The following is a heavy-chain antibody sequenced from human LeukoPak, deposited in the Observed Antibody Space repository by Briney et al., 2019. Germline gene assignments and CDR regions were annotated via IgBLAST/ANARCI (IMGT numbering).Heavy chain of an antibody. V-gene: IGHV3-15*01. CDR1: GFSFKDSW. Sequence: GGSLRLSCEASGFSFKDSWLSWVRQAPGKGLEWVGRIKSTSDGETIDYAAPVKGRFTISRDDSINTLYLQMDNLKSEDTAVYLCTTEPDYHHILTFLYYWGQGTLVTVSS. D-gene: IGHD3-9*01. CDR2: IKSTSDGETI. J-gene: IGHJ4*02. CDR3: TTEPDYHHILTFLYY.